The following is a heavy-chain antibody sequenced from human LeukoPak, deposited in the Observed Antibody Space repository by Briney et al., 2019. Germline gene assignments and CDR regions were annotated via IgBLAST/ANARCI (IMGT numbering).Heavy chain of an antibody. CDR2: IKQDGSEK. V-gene: IGHV3-7*03. D-gene: IGHD2-21*02. CDR3: ARERMLAYCGGDCYSTWFDP. J-gene: IGHJ5*02. CDR1: GFTFSSYW. Sequence: GGSLRLSCAASGFTFSSYWMSWVRQAPGKGLEWVANIKQDGSEKYYVDSVKGRFTISRDNAKNSLYLQMNSLRSDDTAVYYCARERMLAYCGGDCYSTWFDPWGQGTLVTVSS.